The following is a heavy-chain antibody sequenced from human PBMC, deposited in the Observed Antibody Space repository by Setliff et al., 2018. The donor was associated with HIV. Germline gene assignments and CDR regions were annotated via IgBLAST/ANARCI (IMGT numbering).Heavy chain of an antibody. D-gene: IGHD6-13*01. V-gene: IGHV4-39*07. CDR3: ARSSSSWSGWFDP. Sequence: PSETLSLTCTVSGGSISSTNYFWGWIRQPPGKGLEWIGTIYYSGSTYYNPSLKSRVTLSIDTSKNQFSLKLSSVTAADTAVYYCARSSSSWSGWFDPWGQGTLVTVSS. J-gene: IGHJ5*02. CDR1: GGSISSTNYF. CDR2: IYYSGST.